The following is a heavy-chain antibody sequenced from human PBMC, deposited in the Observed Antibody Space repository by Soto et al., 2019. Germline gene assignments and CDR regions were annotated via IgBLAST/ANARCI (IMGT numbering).Heavy chain of an antibody. Sequence: GGSLRLSCAASGFTFDDYTMHWVRQAPGKGLEWVSLISWDGGSTYYADSVKGRFTISRDNSKNSLYLQMNSLRTEDTALYYCAKDLRRYCSSTSCFPDYYYGMDVWGQGTTVTVSS. V-gene: IGHV3-43*01. CDR2: ISWDGGST. D-gene: IGHD2-2*01. CDR1: GFTFDDYT. J-gene: IGHJ6*02. CDR3: AKDLRRYCSSTSCFPDYYYGMDV.